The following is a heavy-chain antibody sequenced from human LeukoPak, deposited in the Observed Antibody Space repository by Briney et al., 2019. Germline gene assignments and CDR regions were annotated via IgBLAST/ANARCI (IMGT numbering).Heavy chain of an antibody. D-gene: IGHD5-18*01. V-gene: IGHV1-69*13. Sequence: SVKVSCKASGGTFSSYAISWVRQAPGQGREWMGGIIPIFGTANYEQKFQGRVTITADESTSTAYMELSSLRSEDTAVYYCAREDVDTAILFDYWGQGTLVTVSS. CDR3: AREDVDTAILFDY. CDR1: GGTFSSYA. CDR2: IIPIFGTA. J-gene: IGHJ4*02.